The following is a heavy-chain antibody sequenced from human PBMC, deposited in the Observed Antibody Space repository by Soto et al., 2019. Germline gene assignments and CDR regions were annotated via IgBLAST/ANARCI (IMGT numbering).Heavy chain of an antibody. V-gene: IGHV4-31*03. CDR3: ARSCSTSCLKNPYYYDGMDV. CDR1: GGSISSGGYY. J-gene: IGHJ6*02. Sequence: QVQLQESGPGLVKPSQTLSLTCTVSGGSISSGGYYWSWIRQHPGKGLEWIGYIYYSGSTYYNPSLKSRVTVSVDTSKNQFSLKLSSVTAADTAVYYCARSCSTSCLKNPYYYDGMDVWGQGTTVTVSS. D-gene: IGHD2-2*01. CDR2: IYYSGST.